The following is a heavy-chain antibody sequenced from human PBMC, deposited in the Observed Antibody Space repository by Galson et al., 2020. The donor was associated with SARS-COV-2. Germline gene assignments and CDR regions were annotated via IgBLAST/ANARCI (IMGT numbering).Heavy chain of an antibody. D-gene: IGHD3-22*01. J-gene: IGHJ3*02. CDR1: GGSISDYY. CDR3: ATADTSGYYDGDFHI. V-gene: IGHV4-59*08. CDR2: IYYSGST. Sequence: SETLSLTCTVSGGSISDYYWTWIRQPPGKGLEWIGYIYYSGSTNYNPSLKSRVTMSIDTSKNQFSLKLSSVTAADTAVYYCATADTSGYYDGDFHIWGQGTMVTVSS.